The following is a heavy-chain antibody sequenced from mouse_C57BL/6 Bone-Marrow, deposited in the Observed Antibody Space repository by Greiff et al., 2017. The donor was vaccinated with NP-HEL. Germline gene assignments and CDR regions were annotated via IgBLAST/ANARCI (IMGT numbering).Heavy chain of an antibody. V-gene: IGHV14-1*01. D-gene: IGHD1-1*01. CDR2: IDPEDGDT. J-gene: IGHJ2*01. CDR3: TTWEYGSRYYFDY. Sequence: EVQLQQSGAELVRPGASVKLSCTASGFTITDYYMHWVKQRPEQGLEWIGRIDPEDGDTEYAPKFQGKATMTADTSSNTAYLQLSSLTSEDTAVYYCTTWEYGSRYYFDYGGQGTTLTVSS. CDR1: GFTITDYY.